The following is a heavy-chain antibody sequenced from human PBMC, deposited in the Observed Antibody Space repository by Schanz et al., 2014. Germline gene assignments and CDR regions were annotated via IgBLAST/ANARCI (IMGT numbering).Heavy chain of an antibody. CDR2: LSGSGGST. CDR3: ARANYRRKINFDY. V-gene: IGHV3-23*04. J-gene: IGHJ4*02. Sequence: EVQLVESGGGLVKPGGSLRLSCAASGFTFSSYAMSWVRQAPGKGLEWVSALSGSGGSTYYADSVKGRFTMSRDNSKNTLYLQRNSLRAEDTAVYYCARANYRRKINFDYWGRGTLVTVSS. D-gene: IGHD3-10*01. CDR1: GFTFSSYA.